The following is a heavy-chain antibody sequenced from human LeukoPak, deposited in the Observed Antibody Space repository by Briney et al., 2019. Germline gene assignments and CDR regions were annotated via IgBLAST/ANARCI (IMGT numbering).Heavy chain of an antibody. CDR3: ARPRTGSSWYDYYYYMDV. J-gene: IGHJ6*03. V-gene: IGHV4-34*01. CDR2: INHSGST. CDR1: GGSFSGYY. Sequence: SETLSLTCAVSGGSFSGYYWSWIRQPPGKGLEWIGEINHSGSTNYNPSLKSRVTISVDTSKNQFSLKLSSVTAADTAVYYCARPRTGSSWYDYYYYMDVWGKGTTVTVSS. D-gene: IGHD6-13*01.